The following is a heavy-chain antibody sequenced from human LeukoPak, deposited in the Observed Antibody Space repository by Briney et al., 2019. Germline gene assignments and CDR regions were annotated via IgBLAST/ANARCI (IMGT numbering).Heavy chain of an antibody. J-gene: IGHJ4*02. CDR3: ASRGIAAAGPLFDY. CDR1: GGTFSSYA. V-gene: IGHV1-69*05. Sequence: SAKVSCKASGGTFSSYAISWVRQAPGQGLEWMGRIIPIFGTANYAQKFQGRVTITTDESTSTAYMELSSLRYEDTAVYYCASRGIAAAGPLFDYWGQGTLVTVSS. CDR2: IIPIFGTA. D-gene: IGHD6-13*01.